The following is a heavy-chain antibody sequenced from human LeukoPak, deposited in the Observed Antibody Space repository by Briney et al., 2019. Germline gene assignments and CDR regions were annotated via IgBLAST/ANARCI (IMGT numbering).Heavy chain of an antibody. J-gene: IGHJ4*01. D-gene: IGHD5/OR15-5a*01. Sequence: SETLSLTCTVSGGSISSYYWSWIRQPPGKGLEWIGYIYYSGSTNYNPSLKSRVTISVDTSKNQFSLKLSSVTAADTAVYYCARGLRTALPWDYWGQEPWSPSPQ. V-gene: IGHV4-59*01. CDR3: ARGLRTALPWDY. CDR1: GGSISSYY. CDR2: IYYSGST.